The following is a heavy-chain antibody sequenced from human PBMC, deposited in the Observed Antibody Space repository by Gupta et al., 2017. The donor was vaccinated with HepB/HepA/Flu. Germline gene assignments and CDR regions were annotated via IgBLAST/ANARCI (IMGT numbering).Heavy chain of an antibody. Sequence: QLQLQESGPGLVKPSETLSLTCTVSGGSISSSSYYWGWIRQPPGKGLEWIGSIYYSGSTYYNPSLKSRVTISVDTSKNQFSLKLSSVTAADTAVYYCARRFDTVTRGPENWFDPWGQGTLVTVSS. CDR3: ARRFDTVTRGPENWFDP. J-gene: IGHJ5*02. D-gene: IGHD4-11*01. V-gene: IGHV4-39*01. CDR2: IYYSGST. CDR1: GGSISSSSYY.